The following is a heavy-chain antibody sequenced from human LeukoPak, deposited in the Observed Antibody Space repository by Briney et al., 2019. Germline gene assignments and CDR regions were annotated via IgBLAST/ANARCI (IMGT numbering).Heavy chain of an antibody. CDR2: VYFTGST. CDR1: GGSISSGGYS. J-gene: IGHJ4*02. Sequence: SETLSLTCSVSGGSISSGGYSWSWIRQPPGKGLEWIGNVYFTGSTNYSPSVKSRATISLDTSKNQLSLKLSSVTAADTAVYYCANFYESSGYYLTWGQGILVTVSS. D-gene: IGHD3-22*01. CDR3: ANFYESSGYYLT. V-gene: IGHV4-61*08.